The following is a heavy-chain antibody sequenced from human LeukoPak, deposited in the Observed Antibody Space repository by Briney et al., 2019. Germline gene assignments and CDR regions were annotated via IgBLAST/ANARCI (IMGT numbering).Heavy chain of an antibody. V-gene: IGHV1-8*01. D-gene: IGHD3-22*01. CDR1: GYTFTIYD. Sequence: ASVKVSCKASGYTFTIYDINWVRQATGQGLEWMGWMNPNSGNTGYAQKFQGRVTMTRNTSISTAYMELSSLRSEDTAVYYCARGGRYYYDSSGYAAQDLDAFDIWGQGTMVTVSS. CDR3: ARGGRYYYDSSGYAAQDLDAFDI. CDR2: MNPNSGNT. J-gene: IGHJ3*02.